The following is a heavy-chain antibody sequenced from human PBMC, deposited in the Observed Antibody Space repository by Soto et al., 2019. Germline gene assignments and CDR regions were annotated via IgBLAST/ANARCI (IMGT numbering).Heavy chain of an antibody. CDR1: RNSFIDYY. Sequence: QVELVQSGAEVRKPGASVKVSCKASRNSFIDYYIHWVRQAPGQGLEWMGWIKSNSGGTKYAQRFQGRVTMTRDTSICTIFMELSRLKSDDTAVYYCAREDYNWNDYYYYGMDVWGQGTTVIVSS. D-gene: IGHD1-1*01. CDR3: AREDYNWNDYYYYGMDV. V-gene: IGHV1-2*02. J-gene: IGHJ6*02. CDR2: IKSNSGGT.